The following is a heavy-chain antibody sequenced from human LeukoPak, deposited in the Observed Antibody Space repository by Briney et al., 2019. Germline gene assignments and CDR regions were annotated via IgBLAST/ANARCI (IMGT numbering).Heavy chain of an antibody. CDR2: ISSSSGSSK. CDR1: GFTFSDYY. Sequence: RTGGSLRLSCAASGFTFSDYYMNWLRQAQGKGLEYVAYISSSSGSSKYNADSGKGRFTITKDKAKNSRYWEMKGMRAEDTAVYYCARRGESSGYAQDYWGQGTLVTVSS. V-gene: IGHV3-11*04. CDR3: ARRGESSGYAQDY. J-gene: IGHJ4*02. D-gene: IGHD3-22*01.